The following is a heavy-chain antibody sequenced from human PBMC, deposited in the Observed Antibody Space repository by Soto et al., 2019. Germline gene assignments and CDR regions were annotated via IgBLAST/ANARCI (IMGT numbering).Heavy chain of an antibody. V-gene: IGHV5-51*01. CDR1: GYNFANYW. Sequence: PGESLKISCEGSGYNFANYWIAWVRQMPGEGLEWMGIIHPGDSDTRYSPSFQGHVTISADKSISTAYLQWSSLKASDTAMYYCARHITVTTLYYYYGMDVWGQGTTVTVSS. CDR3: ARHITVTTLYYYYGMDV. D-gene: IGHD4-17*01. J-gene: IGHJ6*02. CDR2: IHPGDSDT.